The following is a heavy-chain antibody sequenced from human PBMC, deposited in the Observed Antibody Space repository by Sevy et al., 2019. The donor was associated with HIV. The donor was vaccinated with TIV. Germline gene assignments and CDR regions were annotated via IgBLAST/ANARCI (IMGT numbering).Heavy chain of an antibody. D-gene: IGHD3-10*01. CDR2: ISGYKGNT. J-gene: IGHJ6*02. CDR3: ARGEPGATSAWDGLDV. Sequence: ASVKVSCKASGYTFTSYGTSWVRQAPGQGLEWMGWISGYKGNTNHAQKLQGRVTMTTDTSTGTAYMELRSLRSDDTAVYYWARGEPGATSAWDGLDVWGQGTTVTVSS. V-gene: IGHV1-18*01. CDR1: GYTFTSYG.